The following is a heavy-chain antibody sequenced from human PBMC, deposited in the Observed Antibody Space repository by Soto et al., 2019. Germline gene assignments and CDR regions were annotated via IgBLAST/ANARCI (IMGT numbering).Heavy chain of an antibody. J-gene: IGHJ4*02. D-gene: IGHD3-22*01. CDR1: GFTFSSYE. V-gene: IGHV3-48*03. Sequence: PGGSLRLSCAASGFTFSSYEMNWVRQAPGKGLEWVSYISSSGSTIYYADSVKGRFTISRDNAKNSLYLQMNSLRAEDTAVYYCATGRGYYYDSSGYYYSPLDYWGQGTLVTVSS. CDR3: ATGRGYYYDSSGYYYSPLDY. CDR2: ISSSGSTI.